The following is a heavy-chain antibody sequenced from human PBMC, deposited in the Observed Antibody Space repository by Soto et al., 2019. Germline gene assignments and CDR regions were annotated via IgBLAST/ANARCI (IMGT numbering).Heavy chain of an antibody. CDR3: ARDRHYGMDV. CDR2: IWYDGSNK. Sequence: QVQLVESGGGVGQPGRSLRLSCAASGFTFSSYGMHWVRQAPGKGLEGVAGIWYDGSNKYYADSVTGRFTISRDNSKNTLYLQMNSLRAEDTAVYYCARDRHYGMDVWGQGTTVTVSS. J-gene: IGHJ6*02. CDR1: GFTFSSYG. D-gene: IGHD6-6*01. V-gene: IGHV3-33*01.